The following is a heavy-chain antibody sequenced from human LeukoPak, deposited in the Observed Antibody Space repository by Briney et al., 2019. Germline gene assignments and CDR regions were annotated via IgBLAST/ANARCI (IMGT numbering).Heavy chain of an antibody. D-gene: IGHD3-3*01. CDR3: ARGVPTLWNGYFTEFDH. V-gene: IGHV1-8*01. Sequence: ASVKVSCTASGYPFTTHDITWVRQAPGQGLQWLGWLNPNSGNTDYAQKFQDRVFMTTDSSINTAYLELRSLKSEDTAVYYCARGVPTLWNGYFTEFDHWGQGTLVTVSS. J-gene: IGHJ4*02. CDR2: LNPNSGNT. CDR1: GYPFTTHD.